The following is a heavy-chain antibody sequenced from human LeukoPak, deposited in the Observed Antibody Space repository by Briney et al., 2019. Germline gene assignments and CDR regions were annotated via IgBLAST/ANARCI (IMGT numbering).Heavy chain of an antibody. CDR2: IKQDGSEK. Sequence: GGSLRLSCAASGFTFSSYAMHWVRQAPGKGLEWVANIKQDGSEKYYVDSVKGRFTISRDNAKNSLYLQMNSLRAEDTALYYCARGGRITDYWGQGTLVTVSS. CDR1: GFTFSSYA. J-gene: IGHJ4*02. CDR3: ARGGRITDY. V-gene: IGHV3-7*03. D-gene: IGHD3-16*01.